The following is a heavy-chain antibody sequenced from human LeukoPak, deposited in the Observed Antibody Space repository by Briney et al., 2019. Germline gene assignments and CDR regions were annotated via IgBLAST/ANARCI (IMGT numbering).Heavy chain of an antibody. CDR3: ARGVAGTLRGEYDY. CDR2: ISAYNGNT. D-gene: IGHD6-19*01. Sequence: ASVKVSCKASGYTFTSYGISWVRQAPGQGLEWTGWISAYNGNTNYAQKLQGRVTMTTDTSTGTAYMELRSLRSDDTAVYYCARGVAGTLRGEYDYWGQGTLVTVSS. CDR1: GYTFTSYG. J-gene: IGHJ4*02. V-gene: IGHV1-18*01.